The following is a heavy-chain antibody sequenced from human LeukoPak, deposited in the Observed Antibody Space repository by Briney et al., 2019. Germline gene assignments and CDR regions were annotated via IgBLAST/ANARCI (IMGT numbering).Heavy chain of an antibody. D-gene: IGHD1-14*01. CDR1: GYTFTGYY. CDR3: ARGTLTASRSAFDI. Sequence: ASVKVSCKASGYTFTGYYMSWVRQAPGQGLEWMGWINPDSGGTHYAQNFQGWVTMTRDTSISTAYMELSRLRSDDTAVYYCARGTLTASRSAFDIWGQGTMVTVSS. J-gene: IGHJ3*02. V-gene: IGHV1-2*04. CDR2: INPDSGGT.